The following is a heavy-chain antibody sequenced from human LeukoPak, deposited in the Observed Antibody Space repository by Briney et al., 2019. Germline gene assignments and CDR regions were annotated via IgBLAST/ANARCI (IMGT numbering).Heavy chain of an antibody. J-gene: IGHJ6*03. CDR1: GFTFSRDV. Sequence: QPGGSLRLSCAASGFTFSRDVMHWVRQAPGKGLEWVALISYDGNNKFYADSVKGRFTISRDNSRNTLYLQMNSLRGEDAAVYFCARGGIPTGPYYYFYYMDVWGKGTAVTVSS. V-gene: IGHV3-30*01. CDR3: ARGGIPTGPYYYFYYMDV. D-gene: IGHD3-10*01. CDR2: ISYDGNNK.